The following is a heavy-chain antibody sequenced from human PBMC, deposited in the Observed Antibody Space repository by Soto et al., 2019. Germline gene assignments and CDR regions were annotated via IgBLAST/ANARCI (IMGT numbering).Heavy chain of an antibody. CDR2: IKQDGSEK. J-gene: IGHJ3*02. CDR3: ARDLTTTDDAFDI. CDR1: GFTFSSYW. D-gene: IGHD4-17*01. V-gene: IGHV3-7*01. Sequence: PGGSLRLSCAASGFTFSSYWMSWVRQAPGKGLEWVANIKQDGSEKYYVDSVKGRFTISRDNAKNSLYPQMNSLRAEDTAVYYCARDLTTTDDAFDIWGQGTMVTVSS.